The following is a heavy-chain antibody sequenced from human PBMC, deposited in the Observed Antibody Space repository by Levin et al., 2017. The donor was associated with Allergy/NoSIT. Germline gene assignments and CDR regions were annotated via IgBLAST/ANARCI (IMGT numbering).Heavy chain of an antibody. Sequence: KSSETLSLTCAVYGGSFSGYYWSWIRQPPGKGLEWIGEINHSGSTNYNPSLKSRVTISVDTSKNQFSLKLSSVTAADTAVYYCASWAHLTGYYRRNWFDPWGQGTLVTVSS. J-gene: IGHJ5*02. CDR1: GGSFSGYY. D-gene: IGHD3-9*01. CDR2: INHSGST. V-gene: IGHV4-34*01. CDR3: ASWAHLTGYYRRNWFDP.